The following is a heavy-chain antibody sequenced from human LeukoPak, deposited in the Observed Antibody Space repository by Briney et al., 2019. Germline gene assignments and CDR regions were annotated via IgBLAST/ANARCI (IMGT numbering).Heavy chain of an antibody. J-gene: IGHJ4*02. Sequence: SQTLSLTCTVSGGSISSGGYYWSWIRQHPGKGLEWIGYIYYSGSTYYNPSLKSRVTISVDTSKNQFSLKLSSVTAADTAVYYCARGVTTVTTWRFISRYYFDYWGQGTLVTVSS. D-gene: IGHD4-17*01. CDR2: IYYSGST. CDR3: ARGVTTVTTWRFISRYYFDY. V-gene: IGHV4-31*03. CDR1: GGSISSGGYY.